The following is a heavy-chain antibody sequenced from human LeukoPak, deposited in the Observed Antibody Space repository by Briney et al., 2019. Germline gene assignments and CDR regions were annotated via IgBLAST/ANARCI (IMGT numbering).Heavy chain of an antibody. V-gene: IGHV1-69*05. Sequence: SVKVSCKASGGTFSSYAISWVRQAPGQGLEWMGGIIPIFGTASYAQKFQGRVTITTDESTSTAYMELSSLRSEDTAVYYCARPAVAGTHHFDYWGQGTLVTVSS. CDR3: ARPAVAGTHHFDY. J-gene: IGHJ4*02. CDR2: IIPIFGTA. CDR1: GGTFSSYA. D-gene: IGHD6-19*01.